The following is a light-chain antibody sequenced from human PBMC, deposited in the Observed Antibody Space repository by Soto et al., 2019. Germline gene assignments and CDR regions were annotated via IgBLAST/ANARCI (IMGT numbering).Light chain of an antibody. CDR3: QQYNSYSWT. Sequence: DIQVTQSPSTLSGSVGDRVTTTCRASQSISSWLAWYQQKPGKAPKLLIYKASSLESGVPSRFSGSGSGTEFTLTISSLQPDDFATYYCQQYNSYSWTVGQGTKVDIK. J-gene: IGKJ1*01. CDR1: QSISSW. CDR2: KAS. V-gene: IGKV1-5*03.